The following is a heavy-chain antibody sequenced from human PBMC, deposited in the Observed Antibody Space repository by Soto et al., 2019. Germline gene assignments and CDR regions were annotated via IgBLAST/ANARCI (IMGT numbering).Heavy chain of an antibody. CDR3: ARRLRRDGYNLAASDI. V-gene: IGHV4-28*01. J-gene: IGHJ3*02. CDR2: IYYSGST. Sequence: PSETLSLTCAVSGYSISSSNWWGWIRQPPGKGLEWIGYIYYSGSTYYNPSLKSRVTISVDTSKNQFSLKLSSVTAADTAVYYCARRLRRDGYNLAASDIWGQGTMVTVSS. D-gene: IGHD5-12*01. CDR1: GYSISSSNW.